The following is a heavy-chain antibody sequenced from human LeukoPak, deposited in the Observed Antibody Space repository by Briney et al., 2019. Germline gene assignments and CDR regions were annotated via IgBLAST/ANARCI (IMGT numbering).Heavy chain of an antibody. Sequence: SETLSLTCAVYDGPFIGYYWNWIRQPPGTGLEWIGEINHSGSTNYNPSLKSRVTISTDTSKNQFSLKLNSVTAADRAVYYCARGPGSGSHFAWFDSWGQGIQVTVSS. D-gene: IGHD3-10*01. CDR1: DGPFIGYY. CDR2: INHSGST. V-gene: IGHV4-34*01. CDR3: ARGPGSGSHFAWFDS. J-gene: IGHJ5*01.